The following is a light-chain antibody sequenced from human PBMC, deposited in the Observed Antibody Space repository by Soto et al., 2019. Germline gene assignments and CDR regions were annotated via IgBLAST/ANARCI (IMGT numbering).Light chain of an antibody. CDR3: QKDNSTPWT. Sequence: DIQMTQSPSSLSASVRDRVTITCRASQGISNYLAWYQQKPGKVPKLRIYAASTLQSGVPSRFSGSGSGTDFTLTISSLQPEDVATYYGQKDNSTPWTLGQGTKVEIK. CDR1: QGISNY. J-gene: IGKJ1*01. V-gene: IGKV1-27*01. CDR2: AAS.